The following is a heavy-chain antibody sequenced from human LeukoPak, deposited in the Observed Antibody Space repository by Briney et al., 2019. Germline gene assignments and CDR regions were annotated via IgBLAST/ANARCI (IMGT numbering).Heavy chain of an antibody. V-gene: IGHV3-53*01. D-gene: IGHD1-7*01. J-gene: IGHJ3*02. Sequence: PGGALELPWAAPGFNVRSNYISWGRPAPGKGLGGVSIIYSDGSTVHADSVKGRFTMSRDNSKNTLDLQMNSLRADDTAVYFCARDRHRYRGTNGDGDAFDIWGQGTMVTVTS. CDR3: ARDRHRYRGTNGDGDAFDI. CDR1: GFNVRSNY. CDR2: IYSDGST.